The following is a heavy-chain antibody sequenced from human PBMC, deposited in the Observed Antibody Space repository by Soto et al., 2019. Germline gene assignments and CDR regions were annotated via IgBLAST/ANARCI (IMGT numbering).Heavy chain of an antibody. CDR2: FIPIFGTA. CDR1: GGTFSSYA. Sequence: QVQLVQSGAEVKKPGSSVKVSCKASGGTFSSYAISWVRQAPGQGLEWMGGFIPIFGTANYAQKFQGRVTITADESTSTAYMELSSLRSEDTAVYYCARDHCSSTSCQPDPSDWFDPWGQGTLVTVSS. V-gene: IGHV1-69*01. CDR3: ARDHCSSTSCQPDPSDWFDP. D-gene: IGHD2-2*01. J-gene: IGHJ5*02.